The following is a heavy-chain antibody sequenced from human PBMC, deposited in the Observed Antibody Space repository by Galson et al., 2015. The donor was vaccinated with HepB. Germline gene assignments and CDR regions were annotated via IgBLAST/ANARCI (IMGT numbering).Heavy chain of an antibody. CDR1: GVTCSSNP. J-gene: IGHJ4*02. CDR3: AKDFFAVQRDLLTGDRLFDY. CDR2: FSGHAPTT. Sequence: SLRPSCAASGVTCSSNPMSWVRQAPVKGPERVSVFSGHAPTTDHADSVKARFTISRDNSKNTLYLQLNSLRADDTAIYYCAKDFFAVQRDLLTGDRLFDYRGQGTLVTVSS. V-gene: IGHV3-23*01. D-gene: IGHD1-26*01.